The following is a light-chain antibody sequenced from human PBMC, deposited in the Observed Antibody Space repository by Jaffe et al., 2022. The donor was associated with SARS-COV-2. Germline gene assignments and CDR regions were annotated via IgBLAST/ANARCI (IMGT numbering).Light chain of an antibody. J-gene: IGKJ1*01. CDR1: QSVDSNF. Sequence: EIVLTQSPGTLSLSPGERATLSCRASQSVDSNFLAWHQQIPGQAPRLLMYAASSRATGIPDRFSGSGSGTDFTLTISRLEPGDFAVYYCQQYINSPGTFGQGTKVEIK. V-gene: IGKV3-20*01. CDR2: AAS. CDR3: QQYINSPGT.